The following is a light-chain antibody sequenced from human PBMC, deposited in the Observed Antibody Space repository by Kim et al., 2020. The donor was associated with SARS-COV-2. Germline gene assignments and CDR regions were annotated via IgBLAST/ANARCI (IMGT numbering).Light chain of an antibody. V-gene: IGKV3-20*01. CDR2: GAY. CDR1: QSVNNNY. Sequence: CPGERCIVSGRASQSVNNNYLAWYYQKPGQAPRLLIYGAYRRATGIPDRFSGSGSGTDFTLSISRLEPEDFAVYYCHQYGRSPQTFGQGTKVDIK. CDR3: HQYGRSPQT. J-gene: IGKJ1*01.